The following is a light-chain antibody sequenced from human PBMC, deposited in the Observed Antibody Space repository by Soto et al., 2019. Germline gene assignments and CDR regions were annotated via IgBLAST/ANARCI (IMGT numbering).Light chain of an antibody. J-gene: IGKJ1*01. CDR1: QTVSTY. Sequence: DILMTQSPSSLSASIGDRVTISCRTSQTVSTYLNWYQHKPGRGPTLLIYAASSLQSGVPSRFSGSGSGTDFNLTIGSLQPEDFATYYCKQTSSSPWTFGQGTKVDIK. V-gene: IGKV1-39*01. CDR2: AAS. CDR3: KQTSSSPWT.